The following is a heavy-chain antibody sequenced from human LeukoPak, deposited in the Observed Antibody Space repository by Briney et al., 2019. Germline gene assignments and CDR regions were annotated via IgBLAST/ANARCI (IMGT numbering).Heavy chain of an antibody. CDR2: ISAYNGNT. CDR3: ARSIAARAAEEQADY. V-gene: IGHV1-18*01. Sequence: GASVKVSCKASGGTFSSYAISWVRQAPGQGLEWMGWISAYNGNTNYAQKLQGRVTMTTDTSTSTAYMELRSLRPDDTAVYYCARSIAARAAEEQADYWGQGTLVTVSS. D-gene: IGHD6-6*01. J-gene: IGHJ4*02. CDR1: GGTFSSYA.